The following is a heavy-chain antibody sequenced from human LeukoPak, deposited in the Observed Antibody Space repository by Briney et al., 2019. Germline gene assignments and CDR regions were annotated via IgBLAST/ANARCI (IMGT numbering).Heavy chain of an antibody. D-gene: IGHD2-2*01. CDR2: ISGSGGST. CDR1: RFTFSSYA. CDR3: AKWGYCSSTSCYDGPFDY. Sequence: GGSLGLSRAASRFTFSSYAMSWVRQAPGKGLEWVSAISGSGGSTYYADSVKGRFTISRDNSKNTLYLQMNSLRAEDTAVYYCAKWGYCSSTSCYDGPFDYWGQGTLVTVSS. V-gene: IGHV3-23*01. J-gene: IGHJ4*02.